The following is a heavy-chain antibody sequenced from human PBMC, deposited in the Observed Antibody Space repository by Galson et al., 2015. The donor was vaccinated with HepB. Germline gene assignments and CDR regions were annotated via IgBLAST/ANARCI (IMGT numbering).Heavy chain of an antibody. J-gene: IGHJ5*02. CDR2: IYYSGST. D-gene: IGHD4-11*01. V-gene: IGHV4-59*08. CDR1: GGSISSYY. Sequence: LSLTCTVSGGSISSYYWSWIRQPPGKGLEWIGYIYYSGSTNYNPSLKSRVTISVDTSKNQFSLKLSSVTAADTAVYYCASSPTVTTHEWFDPWGQGTLVTVSS. CDR3: ASSPTVTTHEWFDP.